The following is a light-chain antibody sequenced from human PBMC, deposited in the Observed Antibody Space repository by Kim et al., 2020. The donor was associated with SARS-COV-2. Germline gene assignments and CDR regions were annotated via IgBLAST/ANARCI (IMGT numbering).Light chain of an antibody. J-gene: IGLJ1*01. V-gene: IGLV2-8*01. CDR1: SSDVGDCNS. CDR3: SSYAGSNIYV. Sequence: QSALTQPPSASGSPGQSVTISCTGTSSDVGDCNSVSWYQQHPGKAPKLMVYDVTKRPSGVPDRFSGSKSGNTASLTVSGLQAEDEADYYCSSYAGSNIYVFGTGTKVTVL. CDR2: DVT.